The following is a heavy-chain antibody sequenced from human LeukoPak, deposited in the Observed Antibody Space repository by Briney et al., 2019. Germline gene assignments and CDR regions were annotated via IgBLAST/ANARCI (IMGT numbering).Heavy chain of an antibody. J-gene: IGHJ5*02. CDR2: INPNSGGT. CDR1: GYTFTVYY. D-gene: IGHD3-10*01. Sequence: ASVQVSCKASGYTFTVYYMHWVRQAPGQGLEWMGWINPNSGGTNYAQKFQGRVTMTRDTSISTAYMELSRLRSDDTAVYYCAHGSGSSNWFDPWGQGTLVTVSS. V-gene: IGHV1-2*02. CDR3: AHGSGSSNWFDP.